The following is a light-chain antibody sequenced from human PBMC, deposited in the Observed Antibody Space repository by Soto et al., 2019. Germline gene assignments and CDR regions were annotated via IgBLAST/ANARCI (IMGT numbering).Light chain of an antibody. CDR3: CSYAGSSTWV. CDR2: EVS. J-gene: IGLJ3*02. V-gene: IGLV2-23*02. CDR1: SSDVGSYNL. Sequence: QSALTQPASVSGSPGQSITISCTGTSSDVGSYNLVSWYQQHPGKAPKLMIYEVSKRPAGVSNRFSGSKSGNTASLTISGRQAEDEAHYYCCSYAGSSTWVFGVGTQLTAL.